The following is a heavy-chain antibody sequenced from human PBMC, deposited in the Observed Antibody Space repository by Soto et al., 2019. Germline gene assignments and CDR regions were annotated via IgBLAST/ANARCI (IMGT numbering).Heavy chain of an antibody. CDR1: GFTFSSYA. V-gene: IGHV3-23*01. J-gene: IGHJ3*02. CDR3: ANPHYYDSSGYYPRVFDI. Sequence: LRLSCAASGFTFSSYAMSWVRQAPGKGLEWVSAISGSGGSTYYADSVKGRFTISRDNSKNTLYLQMNSLRAEDTAVYYCANPHYYDSSGYYPRVFDIWGQGTMVTVSS. D-gene: IGHD3-22*01. CDR2: ISGSGGST.